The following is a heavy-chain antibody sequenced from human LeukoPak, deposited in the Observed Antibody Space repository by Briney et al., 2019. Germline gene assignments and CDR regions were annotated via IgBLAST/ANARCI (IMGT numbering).Heavy chain of an antibody. CDR3: AKVSFRYYYDSSGYSHDY. J-gene: IGHJ4*02. Sequence: PGGSLRLSCAASGFTFSSYAMSWVRQAPGKGLEWVSAISGSGGSTYYADSVKGRFTISRDNSKNTLYLQMNSLRAEDTAVYYCAKVSFRYYYDSSGYSHDYWGQGTLVTVSS. D-gene: IGHD3-22*01. CDR1: GFTFSSYA. V-gene: IGHV3-23*01. CDR2: ISGSGGST.